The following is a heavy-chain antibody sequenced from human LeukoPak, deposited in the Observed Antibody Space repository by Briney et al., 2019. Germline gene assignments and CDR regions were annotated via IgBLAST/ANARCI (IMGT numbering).Heavy chain of an antibody. CDR3: ASAPGYYDFWSGYYTWHYYFDY. V-gene: IGHV4-34*01. Sequence: SSETLSLTCAVYGGSFSGYYWSWIRQPPGKGLEWIGEINHSGSTNYNPSLKSRVTISVDTSKNQFSLKLSSVTAADTAVYYCASAPGYYDFWSGYYTWHYYFDYWGQGTLVTVSS. CDR2: INHSGST. CDR1: GGSFSGYY. J-gene: IGHJ4*02. D-gene: IGHD3-3*01.